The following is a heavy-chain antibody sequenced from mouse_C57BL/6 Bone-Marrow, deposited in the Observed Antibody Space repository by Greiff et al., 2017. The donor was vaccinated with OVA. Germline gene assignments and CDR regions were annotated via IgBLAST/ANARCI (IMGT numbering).Heavy chain of an antibody. D-gene: IGHD2-4*01. CDR2: ISSGSSTI. J-gene: IGHJ3*01. CDR3: AGRHYYDYVWFAY. CDR1: GFTFSDYG. Sequence: EVKVVESGGGLVKPGGSLKLSCAASGFTFSDYGMHWVRQAPEKGLEWVAYISSGSSTIYYADKVKGRFTISRDNAKNTLFRQMTSLRSEDTAMYYCAGRHYYDYVWFAYWGQGTLVTVSA. V-gene: IGHV5-17*01.